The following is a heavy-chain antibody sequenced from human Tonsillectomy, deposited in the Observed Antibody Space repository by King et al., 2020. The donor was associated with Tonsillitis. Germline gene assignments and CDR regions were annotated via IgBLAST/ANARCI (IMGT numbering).Heavy chain of an antibody. CDR1: GFTVTSNY. CDR3: ATSRAYTYDLHY. CDR2: IYSDDSGGST. J-gene: IGHJ4*02. V-gene: IGHV3-66*01. Sequence: QLVQSGGGLVQPGGSLRLSCAVSGFTVTSNYMSWVRQAPGKGLEWVSVIYSDDSGGSTYYADSVKDRFTISRDNSKNTLYLQMNSLRAEDTAVYYCATSRAYTYDLHYWGQGSLVTVSS. D-gene: IGHD5-18*01.